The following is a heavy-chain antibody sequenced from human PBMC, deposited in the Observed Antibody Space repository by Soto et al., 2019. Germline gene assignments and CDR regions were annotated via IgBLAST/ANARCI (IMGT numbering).Heavy chain of an antibody. D-gene: IGHD4-17*01. V-gene: IGHV1-69*04. CDR1: GGTFSSYT. Sequence: ASVKVSCKASGGTFSSYTISWVRQAPGQGLEWMGRIIPILGIANYAQKFQGRVTITADKSTSTAYMELSSLRSEDTAVYYCARDDDRSPYGGYWGQGTLVTVSS. CDR3: ARDDDRSPYGGY. J-gene: IGHJ4*02. CDR2: IIPILGIA.